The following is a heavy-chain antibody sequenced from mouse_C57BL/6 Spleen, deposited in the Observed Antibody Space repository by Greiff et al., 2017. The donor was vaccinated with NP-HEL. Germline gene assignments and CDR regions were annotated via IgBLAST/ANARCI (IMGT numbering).Heavy chain of an antibody. CDR3: TRDYGSSYRFAY. D-gene: IGHD1-1*01. Sequence: QVQLQQSGAELVRPGASVTLSCKASGYTFTDYEMHWVKQTPVHGLEWIGAIDPETGGTAYNQKFKGKGILTADKSSSTAYLELRSLTSEDSAVYYCTRDYGSSYRFAYWGQGTLVTVSA. J-gene: IGHJ3*01. CDR1: GYTFTDYE. CDR2: IDPETGGT. V-gene: IGHV1-15*01.